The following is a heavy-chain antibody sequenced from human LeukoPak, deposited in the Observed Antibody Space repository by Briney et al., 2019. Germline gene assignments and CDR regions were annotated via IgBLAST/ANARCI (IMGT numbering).Heavy chain of an antibody. CDR1: GFTFISYG. J-gene: IGHJ5*02. D-gene: IGHD5-18*01. CDR2: ISYDGSNK. CDR3: AKDPGIQLLYNWFDP. Sequence: GWSLTSSCAASGFTFISYGMHWVLQAPGKGLEWVAVISYDGSNKYYADSVNGRFTISRDNSKNTLYLQMSSLRAEDTAVYYCAKDPGIQLLYNWFDPWGQGNLVTVSS. V-gene: IGHV3-30*18.